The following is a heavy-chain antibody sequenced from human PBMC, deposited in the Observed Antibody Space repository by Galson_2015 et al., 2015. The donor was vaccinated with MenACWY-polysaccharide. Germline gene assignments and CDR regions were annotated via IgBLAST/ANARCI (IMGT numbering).Heavy chain of an antibody. V-gene: IGHV1-8*01. J-gene: IGHJ4*02. CDR3: ARGRRDTAVAAPAAVLLDY. CDR2: MNPNSGNT. Sequence: SVKVSCKASGYTFSSYDINWVRQATGQGLEWMGWMNPNSGNTDYAQKFQGRVTMTRNTSISTAYMELSSLTSEDTAVYYCARGRRDTAVAAPAAVLLDYWGQGILVTVSS. D-gene: IGHD6-19*01. CDR1: GYTFSSYD.